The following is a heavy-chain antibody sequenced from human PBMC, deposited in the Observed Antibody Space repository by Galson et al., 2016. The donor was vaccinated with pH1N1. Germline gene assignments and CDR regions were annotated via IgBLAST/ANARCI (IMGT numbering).Heavy chain of an antibody. D-gene: IGHD6-25*01. J-gene: IGHJ4*02. CDR2: IYYTGSA. V-gene: IGHV4-61*01. CDR1: GDSVTIGIYY. Sequence: LSLTCTVSGDSVTIGIYYWSWVRQPPGKGLEWIGYIYYTGSANYNPSLKSRVTISVDTSKNQFSLKLSSVTAADTAVYYCARSAAMNVDYWGQGTLVTVSS. CDR3: ARSAAMNVDY.